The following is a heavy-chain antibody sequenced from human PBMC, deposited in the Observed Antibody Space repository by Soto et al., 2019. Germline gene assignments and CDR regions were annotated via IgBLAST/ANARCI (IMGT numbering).Heavy chain of an antibody. CDR2: IRFDGSNE. V-gene: IGHV3-33*01. D-gene: IGHD1-7*01. J-gene: IGHJ4*02. CDR1: GGIFHGYG. Sequence: PGGSLRLSCAVPGGIFHGYGMHWVRQAPGKGLEWVAIIRFDGSNEEYADSVKGRFTISRDNSKNTLYLQMNTLGAEDTAVYYCARDGIGGTVFRGYLDYWGRGSVVPVPQ. CDR3: ARDGIGGTVFRGYLDY.